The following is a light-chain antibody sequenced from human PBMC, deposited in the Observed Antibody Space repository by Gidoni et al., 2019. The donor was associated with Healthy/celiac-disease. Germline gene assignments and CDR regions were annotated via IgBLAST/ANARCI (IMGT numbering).Light chain of an antibody. CDR1: QSVSSN. J-gene: IGKJ1*01. CDR2: GAS. Sequence: EIVMTQSPATLSVSPGERATLSCRASQSVSSNLAWYQQKPGQAPRLLIYGASTRATGIPARFSGSGSGTEFTLIISSLQSEDFAVYYCQQYNNWPRTFXQXTKVEIK. V-gene: IGKV3-15*01. CDR3: QQYNNWPRT.